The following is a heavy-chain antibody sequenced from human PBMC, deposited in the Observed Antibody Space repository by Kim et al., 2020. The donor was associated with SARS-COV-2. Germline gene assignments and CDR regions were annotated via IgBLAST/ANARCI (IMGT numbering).Heavy chain of an antibody. CDR3: AVEHLGYSSGWYDY. V-gene: IGHV5-10-1*01. J-gene: IGHJ4*02. CDR1: GYSFTSYW. D-gene: IGHD6-19*01. Sequence: GESLKISCKGSGYSFTSYWISWVRQMPGKGLEWRGRIDPSDSYTNYSPSFQGHVTIPADKSISTAYLQWSSLKAPDTAMYYCAVEHLGYSSGWYDYWGQGTLVTVSS. CDR2: IDPSDSYT.